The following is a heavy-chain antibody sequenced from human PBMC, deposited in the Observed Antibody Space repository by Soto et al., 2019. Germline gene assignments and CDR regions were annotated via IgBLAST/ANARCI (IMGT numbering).Heavy chain of an antibody. J-gene: IGHJ4*02. Sequence: QVQLVQAGAEVKKPGASVKVSCKASGYPFASHAISRVPPAPGQGLEWMGWINVYNGNTNYAQKLQGRVTMTTDTSTSTAYMELRSLRSDDTAVYYCARDDPPLFDWGQGTLVTVSS. V-gene: IGHV1-18*01. CDR3: ARDDPPLFD. CDR2: INVYNGNT. CDR1: GYPFASHA. D-gene: IGHD3-10*02.